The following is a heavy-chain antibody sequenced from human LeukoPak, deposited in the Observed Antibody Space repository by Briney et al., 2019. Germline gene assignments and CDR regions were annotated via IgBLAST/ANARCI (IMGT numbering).Heavy chain of an antibody. CDR2: ISSSSTYI. Sequence: SGGSLRLSCAASGFTFSSYTMNWVRQAPGKGLEWVSSISSSSTYIYYADSVKGRFTISRDNAKNSLYLQMNSLRAEDTAVYYCVRIPNSANFPNWFDPWGQGTLVTVSS. V-gene: IGHV3-21*01. CDR3: VRIPNSANFPNWFDP. CDR1: GFTFSSYT. D-gene: IGHD2/OR15-2a*01. J-gene: IGHJ5*02.